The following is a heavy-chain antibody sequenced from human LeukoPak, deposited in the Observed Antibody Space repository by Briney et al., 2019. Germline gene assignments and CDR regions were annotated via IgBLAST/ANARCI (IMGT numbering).Heavy chain of an antibody. CDR1: GFTFSNYA. Sequence: PGGSLRLSCAASGFTFSNYAMSWVRQAPGKGLEWVSAISGGAGSTYYGDSVKGRFTISRDNSKNTLYLQLNSLRAEDTAVYYCANPMVRGVIGGRFGYWGQGTLVTVSS. D-gene: IGHD3-10*01. CDR3: ANPMVRGVIGGRFGY. CDR2: ISGGAGST. V-gene: IGHV3-23*01. J-gene: IGHJ4*02.